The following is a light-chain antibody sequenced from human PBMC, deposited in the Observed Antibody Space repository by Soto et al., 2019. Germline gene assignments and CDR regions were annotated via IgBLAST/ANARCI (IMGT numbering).Light chain of an antibody. CDR1: QSVGRY. J-gene: IGKJ1*01. CDR3: QQRSIWPWT. Sequence: EIVLTQSPVTLSLSPGERVTLSCRASQSVGRYLAWYQQRPGQAPRLLFYDTSSRATGIPPRFSGSGSGTDFTLTISSLEPEDFAVYYCQQRSIWPWTFGQGTKVEVK. CDR2: DTS. V-gene: IGKV3-11*01.